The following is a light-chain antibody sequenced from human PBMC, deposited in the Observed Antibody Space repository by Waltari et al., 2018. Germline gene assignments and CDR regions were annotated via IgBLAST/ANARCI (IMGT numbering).Light chain of an antibody. J-gene: IGLJ2*01. Sequence: QSVLTQPPSVSGAPGQRVTISCTGRCPNIGAGYVLPRYQHLPGTAPKLLIFGFHDRPSGVPDRFSGSKSGTSASLAITGLQAEDEADYYCQSYDNRLSAVVFGGGTKLTVL. CDR2: GFH. CDR1: CPNIGAGYV. V-gene: IGLV1-40*01. CDR3: QSYDNRLSAVV.